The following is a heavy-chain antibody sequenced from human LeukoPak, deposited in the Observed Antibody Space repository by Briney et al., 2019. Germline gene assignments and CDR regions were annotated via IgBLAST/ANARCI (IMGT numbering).Heavy chain of an antibody. V-gene: IGHV3-74*01. D-gene: IGHD1-26*01. Sequence: PGGSLRLSCAASGFTFSSDWMHWVRQAPGKGLVWVSRINRDGRSTTYADSVKGRFTISRDNAKNTLYLQMNSLRAEDTAVYYCVRDRVGPDYWGQGTLVTVSS. CDR3: VRDRVGPDY. J-gene: IGHJ4*02. CDR2: INRDGRST. CDR1: GFTFSSDW.